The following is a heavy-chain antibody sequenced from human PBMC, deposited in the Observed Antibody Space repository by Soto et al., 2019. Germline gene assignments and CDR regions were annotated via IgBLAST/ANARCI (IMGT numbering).Heavy chain of an antibody. CDR3: ARSSSSWYVGWFDP. CDR1: GGSFSGYY. J-gene: IGHJ5*02. V-gene: IGHV4-34*01. Sequence: SETLSLTCAVYGGSFSGYYWSWIRQPPGKGLEWIGEINHSGSTNYNPSLKSRVTISVDTSKNQFSLKLSSVTAADTAVYYCARSSSSWYVGWFDPWGQGTLVTVSS. CDR2: INHSGST. D-gene: IGHD6-13*01.